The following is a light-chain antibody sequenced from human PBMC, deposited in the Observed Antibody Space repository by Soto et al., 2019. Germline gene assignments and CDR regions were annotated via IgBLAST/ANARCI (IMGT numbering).Light chain of an antibody. CDR3: QQSYSSPPT. CDR2: AAS. V-gene: IGKV1-39*01. J-gene: IGKJ1*01. Sequence: DIHMTQSPSSLSASVEDRVIITCRARQSISKHLNWYQQKPGKAPKLLIFAASSLQSGVPSRFSGSRSGPDFTLTISSLQPEDFETYYCQQSYSSPPTFGQGTKVDIK. CDR1: QSISKH.